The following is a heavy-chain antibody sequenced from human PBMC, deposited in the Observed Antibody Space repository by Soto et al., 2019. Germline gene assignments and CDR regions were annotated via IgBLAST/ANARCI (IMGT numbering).Heavy chain of an antibody. V-gene: IGHV1-69*13. CDR2: IIPIFGTA. D-gene: IGHD3-3*01. CDR3: ARSFSLGQRFYP. Sequence: SVKVSCKASGYTFTSYYMHWVRQAPGQGLEWMGGIIPIFGTANYAQKFQGRVTITADESTSTAYMELSSLRSEDTAVYYCARSFSLGQRFYPWGQGTLVTVSS. CDR1: GYTFTSYY. J-gene: IGHJ5*02.